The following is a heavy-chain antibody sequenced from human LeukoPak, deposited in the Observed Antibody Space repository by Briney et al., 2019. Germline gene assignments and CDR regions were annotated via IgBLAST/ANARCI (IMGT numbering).Heavy chain of an antibody. D-gene: IGHD2-2*01. V-gene: IGHV4-4*07. CDR3: ARMPVPIHDAFDI. CDR1: VDSISSAY. Sequence: PSETLSLTCTVSVDSISSAYWGWIRQSAGKGLEYIGRLYVNGSPNSNPSLKSRVTMSLDTSKNQFSLKMTSVTAADSAIYFCARMPVPIHDAFDIWGQGTAVMVSS. J-gene: IGHJ3*02. CDR2: LYVNGSP.